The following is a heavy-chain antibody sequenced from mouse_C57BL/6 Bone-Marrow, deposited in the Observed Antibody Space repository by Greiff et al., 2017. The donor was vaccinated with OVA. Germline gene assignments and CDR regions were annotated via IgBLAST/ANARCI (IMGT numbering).Heavy chain of an antibody. V-gene: IGHV1-81*01. D-gene: IGHD2-3*01. Sequence: QVQLQQSGAELARPGASVKLSCKASGYTFTSYGLSWVKQRTGQGLSWIGELYPRSGNTYYNEKFKGKATLTADNSSSTAYMELRSLTSEDSAVYFCARRGYSGFDYWGQGTTLTVSS. CDR2: LYPRSGNT. J-gene: IGHJ2*01. CDR3: ARRGYSGFDY. CDR1: GYTFTSYG.